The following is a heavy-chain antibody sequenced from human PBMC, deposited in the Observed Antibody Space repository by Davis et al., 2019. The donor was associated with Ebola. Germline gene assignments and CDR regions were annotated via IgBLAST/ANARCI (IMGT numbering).Heavy chain of an antibody. CDR1: GFTFSSYS. Sequence: GGSLRLSCAASGFTFSSYSMNWVRQAPGKGLEWVSSISSSSSYIYYADSAKGRFTISRDNAKNSLYLQMNSLRDEDTAVYYCARHGWLGYSSSPLYFDLWGRGTLVTVSS. J-gene: IGHJ2*01. CDR2: ISSSSSYI. V-gene: IGHV3-21*01. D-gene: IGHD6-6*01. CDR3: ARHGWLGYSSSPLYFDL.